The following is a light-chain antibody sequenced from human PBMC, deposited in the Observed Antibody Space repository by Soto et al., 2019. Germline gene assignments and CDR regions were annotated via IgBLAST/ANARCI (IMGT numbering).Light chain of an antibody. V-gene: IGLV2-23*01. CDR1: SSDVGSYNL. CDR2: EGN. CDR3: CSYAGSNTYV. Sequence: QSALTQPASVSGSPGQSITISCTGTSSDVGSYNLVSWYQQHPDKAPKLMISEGNKRPSGVSNRFSGSKSGNTASLTISGLQAEDEADYYCCSYAGSNTYVFGTGTKLTV. J-gene: IGLJ1*01.